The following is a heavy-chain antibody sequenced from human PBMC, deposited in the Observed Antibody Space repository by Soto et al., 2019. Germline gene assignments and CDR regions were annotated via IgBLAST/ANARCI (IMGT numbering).Heavy chain of an antibody. CDR2: IKVDGSIT. CDR3: ARGARGASYVES. CDR1: GFTFSSYW. J-gene: IGHJ4*02. Sequence: EVQLVESGGGLIQPGGSLRLSCAVSGFTFSSYWIHWVRQVPEKGLVWVSRIKVDGSITNYADFVKGRFTIARDNVMNTAYLQMNSLTDEDTAIYYCARGARGASYVESWGQGTLVTVSS. V-gene: IGHV3-74*01. D-gene: IGHD2-15*01.